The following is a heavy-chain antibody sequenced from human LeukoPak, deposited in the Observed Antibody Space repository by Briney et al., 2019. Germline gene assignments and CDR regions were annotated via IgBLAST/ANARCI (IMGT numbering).Heavy chain of an antibody. CDR1: GGSISSYY. CDR2: IYYSGST. V-gene: IGHV4-59*12. J-gene: IGHJ6*03. CDR3: AGPLFDSNRNWNYGNDYYYYMDV. Sequence: PSETLSLTCTVSGGSISSYYWSWIRQPPGKGLEWIGYIYYSGSTNYNPSLKSRVTISVDTSKNQFSLKLSSVTAADTAVYYCAGPLFDSNRNWNYGNDYYYYMDVWGKGTTVTVSS. D-gene: IGHD1-7*01.